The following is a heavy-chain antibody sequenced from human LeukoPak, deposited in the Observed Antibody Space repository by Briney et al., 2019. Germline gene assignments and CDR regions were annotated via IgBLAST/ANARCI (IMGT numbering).Heavy chain of an antibody. Sequence: ASVKVSCKASGGTFNSYIMSWGRQAPGQGLEWMGRIIPILDMANYAQKFQGRVTITADKSTSTAYMELSSLTSEDTAVYYCARGPLNSAAAAGHSLEYWGQGTLVTVSS. CDR1: GGTFNSYI. D-gene: IGHD6-13*01. V-gene: IGHV1-69*02. CDR2: IIPILDMA. CDR3: ARGPLNSAAAAGHSLEY. J-gene: IGHJ4*02.